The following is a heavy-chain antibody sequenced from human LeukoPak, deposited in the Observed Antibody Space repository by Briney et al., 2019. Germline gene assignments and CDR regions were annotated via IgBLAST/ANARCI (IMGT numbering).Heavy chain of an antibody. CDR3: ARGGSYHAFYYMDV. V-gene: IGHV3-48*03. Sequence: PGGSLRLSCAASGFTFSSYEMNWVRQAPGKGLEWVSYISSSGSARHYADSVKGRFTISRDNAKNSLYLQMNSLRAEDTAVYYCARGGSYHAFYYMDVWGQGTLVTVSS. D-gene: IGHD1-26*01. CDR1: GFTFSSYE. CDR2: ISSSGSAR. J-gene: IGHJ4*02.